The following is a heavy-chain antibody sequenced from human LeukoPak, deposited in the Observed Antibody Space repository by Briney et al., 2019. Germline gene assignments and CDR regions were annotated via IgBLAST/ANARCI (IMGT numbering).Heavy chain of an antibody. V-gene: IGHV4-39*01. CDR3: ARLGVMLVRGVIITRGYYYMDV. D-gene: IGHD3-10*01. Sequence: SETLSLTCTVSGGSISSSSYYWGWIRQPPGKGLEWIGSIYYSGSTYYNPSLKSRVTISVDTSKNQFSLNLSSVTAADTAVYYCARLGVMLVRGVIITRGYYYMDVWGKGTTVTVSS. CDR2: IYYSGST. J-gene: IGHJ6*03. CDR1: GGSISSSSYY.